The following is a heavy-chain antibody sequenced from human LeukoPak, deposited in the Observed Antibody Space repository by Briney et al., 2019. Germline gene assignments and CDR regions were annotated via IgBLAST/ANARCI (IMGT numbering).Heavy chain of an antibody. CDR2: ISGRGGST. CDR3: AKDSGVVVTAIPNY. CDR1: GFTFSNYA. V-gene: IGHV3-23*01. J-gene: IGHJ4*02. Sequence: PGGSLRLSCAASGFTFSNYAMIWVRQAPGKGLEWVSSISGRGGSTYYAGSVKGRFTISRDNSKNTLSLQMDSLRSEDTAVYYCAKDSGVVVTAIPNYWGQGALVTVSS. D-gene: IGHD2-21*02.